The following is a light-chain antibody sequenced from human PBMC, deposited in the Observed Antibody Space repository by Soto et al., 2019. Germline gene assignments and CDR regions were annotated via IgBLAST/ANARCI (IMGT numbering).Light chain of an antibody. V-gene: IGKV1-39*01. CDR2: SAS. J-gene: IGKJ4*01. CDR1: QTISVY. CDR3: QQTYSVPLT. Sequence: DIQMTQSPSSLSASVGDRVTITCRASQTISVYLNWYQQKPGRAPDVLIYSASTRRSGVPSRFSGSGSGTDFTLTINSLQPEDFATDYCQQTYSVPLTFGGGTRV.